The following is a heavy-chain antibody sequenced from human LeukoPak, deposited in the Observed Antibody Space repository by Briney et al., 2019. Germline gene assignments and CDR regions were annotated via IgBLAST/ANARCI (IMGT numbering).Heavy chain of an antibody. CDR3: ARLSRVAARTYGMDV. CDR1: GYSFTSYW. CDR2: IYPGDSDT. V-gene: IGHV5-51*01. J-gene: IGHJ6*02. D-gene: IGHD6-6*01. Sequence: HGESLKISCQGSGYSFTSYWIGWVRQMPGKGLEWMGIIYPGDSDTRYSPSFQGQVTISADKSISTAYLQWSSLKASDTAMYYCARLSRVAARTYGMDVWGQGTTVTVSS.